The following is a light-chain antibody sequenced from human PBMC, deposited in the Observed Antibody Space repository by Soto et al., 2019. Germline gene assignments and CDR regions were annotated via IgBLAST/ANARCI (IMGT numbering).Light chain of an antibody. CDR3: QHYNSYSEA. CDR2: KAS. V-gene: IGKV1-5*03. Sequence: DIQLNQSPSTLSQSVGERVTITXXASQTISSWLAWYQQKPGKAPKXMIYKASTLKSGVPSRFSGSGSGTECTLTISSLQPDDVATYYCQHYNSYSEAFGQGTKVDIK. CDR1: QTISSW. J-gene: IGKJ1*01.